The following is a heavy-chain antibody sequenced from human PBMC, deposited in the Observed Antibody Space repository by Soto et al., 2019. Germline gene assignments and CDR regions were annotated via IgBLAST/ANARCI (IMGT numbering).Heavy chain of an antibody. CDR3: TRDEGGSHGSWFPP. CDR1: TFSLYS. D-gene: IGHD1-26*01. CDR2: IRSGAAYI. J-gene: IGHJ5*02. Sequence: EVQVVESGGGLVKPGGSLTLSCNFTFSLYSMNWVRQAPGKGLEWVASIRSGAAYIKYADSVQGRFTSSRDNAKSSVSLQMSSLRVEDTAVYFCTRDEGGSHGSWFPPWGQGTQVTVSA. V-gene: IGHV3-21*01.